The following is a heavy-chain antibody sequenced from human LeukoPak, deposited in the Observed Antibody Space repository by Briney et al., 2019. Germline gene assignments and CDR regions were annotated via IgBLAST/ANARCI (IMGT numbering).Heavy chain of an antibody. V-gene: IGHV1-69*13. J-gene: IGHJ5*02. Sequence: GASVKVSCKASGGTFSSYAISWVRQAPGQGLEWMGGIIPIFGTANYAQKFQGRVTITADESTSTAYVELSSLRSEDTAVYYCARARVVAVKGSPSWFDPWGQGTLVTVSS. D-gene: IGHD2-15*01. CDR3: ARARVVAVKGSPSWFDP. CDR1: GGTFSSYA. CDR2: IIPIFGTA.